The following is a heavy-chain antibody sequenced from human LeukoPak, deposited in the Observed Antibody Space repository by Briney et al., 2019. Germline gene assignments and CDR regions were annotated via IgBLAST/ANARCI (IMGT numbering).Heavy chain of an antibody. J-gene: IGHJ4*02. D-gene: IGHD3-22*01. CDR2: IYPGDSDT. Sequence: GESLQISCKGSGYIFTSYWIGWVRQLPGKGVEWMGIIYPGDSDTRDSPSLQGQVTNSAKKSISTAYLQWSSLKASDTAMYYCARRDYYDSSGDGDYWGQGTLVTVSS. CDR3: ARRDYYDSSGDGDY. V-gene: IGHV5-51*01. CDR1: GYIFTSYW.